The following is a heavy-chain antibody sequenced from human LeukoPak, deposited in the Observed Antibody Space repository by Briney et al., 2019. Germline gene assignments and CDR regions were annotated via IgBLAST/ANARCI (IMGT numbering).Heavy chain of an antibody. Sequence: GGSLRLSCAASGFTFSSYGMHWVRQAPGKGLEWVAFIRYDGSNKYYADSVKGRFTISRDNSKNTLYLQMNSLRAEDAAVYYCARVPLEGGWLQYYYYYYMDVWGKGATVTVSS. CDR3: ARVPLEGGWLQYYYYYYMDV. CDR2: IRYDGSNK. J-gene: IGHJ6*03. D-gene: IGHD5-24*01. V-gene: IGHV3-30*02. CDR1: GFTFSSYG.